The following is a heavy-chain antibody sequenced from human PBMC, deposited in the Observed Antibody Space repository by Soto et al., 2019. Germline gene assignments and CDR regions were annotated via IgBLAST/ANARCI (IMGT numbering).Heavy chain of an antibody. V-gene: IGHV1-69*02. D-gene: IGHD6-13*01. J-gene: IGHJ4*02. CDR2: IIPILGIA. CDR1: GGTFSSYT. Sequence: GASVKVSCKASGGTFSSYTISWVRQAPGQGLEWMGRIIPILGIANYAQKFQGRVTITADKSTSTAYMELSSLRSEDTAVYYCASHKRSSWSKGDYWGQGTLVTVSS. CDR3: ASHKRSSWSKGDY.